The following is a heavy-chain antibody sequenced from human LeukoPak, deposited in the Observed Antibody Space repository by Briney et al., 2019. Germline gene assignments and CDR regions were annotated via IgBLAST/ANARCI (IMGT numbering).Heavy chain of an antibody. D-gene: IGHD3-3*01. CDR1: GYSFTNYW. CDR2: IDPADSDT. Sequence: GESLKISCKGSGYSFTNYWIGWVRQMPGKGLEWMGIIDPADSDTRYSPSFQGQVTISADKSITTAYLQWSSLKASDTAMYYCARWTFSGDYDFRSDFVSQPPPRRIGWFDPWGQGTLVTVSS. CDR3: ARWTFSGDYDFRSDFVSQPPPRRIGWFDP. J-gene: IGHJ5*02. V-gene: IGHV5-51*01.